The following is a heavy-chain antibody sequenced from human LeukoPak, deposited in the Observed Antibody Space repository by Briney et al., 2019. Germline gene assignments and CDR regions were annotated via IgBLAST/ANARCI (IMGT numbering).Heavy chain of an antibody. CDR1: GYSFTAYW. Sequence: GESLKISCKVSGYSFTAYWIGRVRQMPGMGLEWVAITYPGDSNTVYRPSFQGQVTISADTSISTAYLQWNSLRASDTAMYFCVRHPQRSGWSHFDYWGQGTLVTVSP. CDR3: VRHPQRSGWSHFDY. CDR2: TYPGDSNT. V-gene: IGHV5-51*01. D-gene: IGHD6-19*01. J-gene: IGHJ4*02.